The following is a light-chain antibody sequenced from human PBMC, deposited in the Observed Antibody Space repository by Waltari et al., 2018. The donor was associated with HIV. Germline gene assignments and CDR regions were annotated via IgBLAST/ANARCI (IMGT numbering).Light chain of an antibody. CDR3: QQTFSPPRR. CDR1: QSIITY. CDR2: GAS. Sequence: DINMTQSPSSLSASVGDRVTITCRASQSIITYLNWYHQSPGKATTLLIFGASTLHDGVSSRFSGSGSETDFTLSIAGLQREDSGTYFCQQTFSPPRRFGPGT. J-gene: IGKJ2*01. V-gene: IGKV1-39*01.